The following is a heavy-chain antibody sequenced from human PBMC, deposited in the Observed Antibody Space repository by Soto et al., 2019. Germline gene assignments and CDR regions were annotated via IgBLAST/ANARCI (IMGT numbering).Heavy chain of an antibody. D-gene: IGHD5-12*01. CDR1: GDSFSSYT. CDR2: IIPIFHST. V-gene: IGHV1-69*19. J-gene: IGHJ4*02. Sequence: QVQLVQSGAEARKPGSSVKISCTVSGDSFSSYTLTWVRQAPGQGLECMGGIIPIFHSTIYSQRFKGRVTFTADDSTNTAYLQLTNLRFDDTAIYYCARPSGLLGQYSALPEFWGQGTLVSVSS. CDR3: ARPSGLLGQYSALPEF.